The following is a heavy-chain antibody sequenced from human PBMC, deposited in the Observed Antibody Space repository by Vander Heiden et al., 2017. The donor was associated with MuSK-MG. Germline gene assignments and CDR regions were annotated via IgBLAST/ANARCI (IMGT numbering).Heavy chain of an antibody. CDR3: AKASEGYYDSSGYYPFDY. D-gene: IGHD3-22*01. J-gene: IGHJ4*02. V-gene: IGHV3-23*04. Sequence: EVQLVESGGGLVQPGGSLRLSCAASGSTFSSDAMSCVRQAPGKGLELVSAISGSGGSTYYADSVKGRFTISRDNSKNTLYLQMNSLRAEDTAVYYCAKASEGYYDSSGYYPFDYWGQGTLVTVSS. CDR2: ISGSGGST. CDR1: GSTFSSDA.